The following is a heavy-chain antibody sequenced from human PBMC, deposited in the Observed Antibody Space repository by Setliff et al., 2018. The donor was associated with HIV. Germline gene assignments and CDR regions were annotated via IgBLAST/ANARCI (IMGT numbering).Heavy chain of an antibody. CDR1: GDSLNTYY. CDR2: IYASGKT. V-gene: IGHV4-4*07. J-gene: IGHJ4*02. CDR3: ARGNNDLESFDY. D-gene: IGHD3-3*01. Sequence: SETLSLTCNVSGDSLNTYYWSWIRQSGGKGLEWIGRIYASGKTTFNPSLKSRVRMSVDTSKNQFSLKLTSVTASDTAAYHCARGNNDLESFDYWGQGALVTVSS.